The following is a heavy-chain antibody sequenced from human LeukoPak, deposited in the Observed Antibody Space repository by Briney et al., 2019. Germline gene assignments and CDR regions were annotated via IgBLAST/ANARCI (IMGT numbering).Heavy chain of an antibody. D-gene: IGHD1-7*01. CDR1: GDSISGYY. CDR3: ARHMRGITGTTLDY. CDR2: IHYSGTT. Sequence: SETLSLTCTVSGDSISGYYWSWIRQPPGKGLEWIGYIHYSGTTNYNPSLKSRVTISVDTSKNQFSLKLSSVTAADTAVYYCARHMRGITGTTLDYWGQGTLVTVSS. V-gene: IGHV4-59*08. J-gene: IGHJ4*02.